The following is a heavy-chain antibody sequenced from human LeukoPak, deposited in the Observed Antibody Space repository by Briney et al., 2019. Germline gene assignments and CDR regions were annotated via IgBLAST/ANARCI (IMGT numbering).Heavy chain of an antibody. Sequence: GASVKVSCKASGYTFTGYYMHWVRQAPGQGLEWMGWINPNSGGTNYAQKFQGRVTMTRDTSISTAYMELSRLRSDDTAVYYCARRRESGDILTGYNYWGQGTLVTVSS. CDR3: ARRRESGDILTGYNY. V-gene: IGHV1-2*02. CDR2: INPNSGGT. J-gene: IGHJ4*02. CDR1: GYTFTGYY. D-gene: IGHD3-9*01.